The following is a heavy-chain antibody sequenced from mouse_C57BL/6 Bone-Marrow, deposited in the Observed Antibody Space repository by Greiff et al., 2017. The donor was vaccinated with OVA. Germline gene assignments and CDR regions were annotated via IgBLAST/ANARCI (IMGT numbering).Heavy chain of an antibody. CDR3: ARRYYYGSSYDAMDY. V-gene: IGHV1-31*01. D-gene: IGHD1-1*01. Sequence: EVKLVESGPELVKPGASVKISCKASGYSFTGYYMHWVKQSHGNILDWIGYIYPYNGVSSYNQKFKGKATLTVDKSSSTAYMELRSLTSEDSAVYYCARRYYYGSSYDAMDYWGQGTSVTVSS. CDR1: GYSFTGYY. J-gene: IGHJ4*01. CDR2: IYPYNGVS.